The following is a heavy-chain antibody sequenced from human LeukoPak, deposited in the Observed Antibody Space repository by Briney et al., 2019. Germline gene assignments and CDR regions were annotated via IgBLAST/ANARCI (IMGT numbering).Heavy chain of an antibody. J-gene: IGHJ5*02. Sequence: SETLSLTCTVSGDSISGCYLRWIRQPPGKGLEWIGYIHYSGSSNYSPSLKRRLTMPVDTSKNQLSLKLSSVTAGDTAGYYCARIGGIDVWGQGTLVTVSS. CDR2: IHYSGSS. CDR3: ARIGGIDV. CDR1: GDSISGCY. D-gene: IGHD3-16*01. V-gene: IGHV4-59*01.